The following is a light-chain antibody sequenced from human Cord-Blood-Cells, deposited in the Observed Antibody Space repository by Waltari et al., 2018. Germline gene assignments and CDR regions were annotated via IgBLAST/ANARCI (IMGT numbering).Light chain of an antibody. Sequence: DIQITQSPYTLSAFVGDRVTITSRASQSISSWFAWYQQKPGKAPNLLSYKGSSLETGVPSRFSGSGSGTEFTLTISSLQPDDFATYYCQQYNSYSRTFGQGTKVEIK. CDR2: KGS. CDR1: QSISSW. J-gene: IGKJ1*01. CDR3: QQYNSYSRT. V-gene: IGKV1-5*03.